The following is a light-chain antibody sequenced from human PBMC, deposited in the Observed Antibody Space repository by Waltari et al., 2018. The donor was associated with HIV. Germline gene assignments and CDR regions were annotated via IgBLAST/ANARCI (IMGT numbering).Light chain of an antibody. J-gene: IGKJ4*01. CDR2: KAS. CDR1: QNIGSW. Sequence: DVRLTQSPSTMSASVGDRITLTCRASQNIGSWLIWYQQKAGKVPNLLIYKASNLEIGVPSRFSGSGSGTDFTLTISSLQPDDFGTYYCQQHSSYPITFGGGTKVEI. V-gene: IGKV1-5*03. CDR3: QQHSSYPIT.